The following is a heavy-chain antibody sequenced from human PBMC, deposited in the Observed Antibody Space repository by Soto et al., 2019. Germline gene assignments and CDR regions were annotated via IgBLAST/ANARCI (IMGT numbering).Heavy chain of an antibody. V-gene: IGHV1-18*01. J-gene: IGHJ4*02. CDR3: AREDPPRMN. Sequence: QVQLVQSGAEVKKPGASVKVSCKASGYTFTSYFISWVRQAPGQGLEWMGWISAHNGNTNYAQKLQGRVTMTTDTSTSTDHMALRSLRSDDTALYYCAREDPPRMNWGQGTLVTVSS. CDR2: ISAHNGNT. CDR1: GYTFTSYF.